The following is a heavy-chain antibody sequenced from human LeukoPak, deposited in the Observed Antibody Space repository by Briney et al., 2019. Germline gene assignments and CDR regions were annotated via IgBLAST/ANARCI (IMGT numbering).Heavy chain of an antibody. CDR2: ISSSSSYI. J-gene: IGHJ3*02. V-gene: IGHV3-21*01. Sequence: PGGSLRLSCAASGFTFSSYSMNWVRQAPGKGLEWVSSISSSSSYIYYADSVKGRFTISRDNAKNSLYLQMNSLRAEDTAVYYCARGGAYYYDSSGYLFDIWGQGTMVTVSS. D-gene: IGHD3-22*01. CDR3: ARGGAYYYDSSGYLFDI. CDR1: GFTFSSYS.